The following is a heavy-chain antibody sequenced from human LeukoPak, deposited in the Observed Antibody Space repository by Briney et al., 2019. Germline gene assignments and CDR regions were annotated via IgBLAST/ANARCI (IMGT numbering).Heavy chain of an antibody. J-gene: IGHJ4*02. Sequence: GGSLRLSCAASGFIFNTYALSWVRRAPGKGLDWVSTISGSGVTTYYADSVRGRFTISRDNSKNTLYQQMNSLRAEDTAVYYCAKDESSGSYFVDWGQGTLVTVSS. CDR2: ISGSGVTT. CDR3: AKDESSGSYFVD. D-gene: IGHD1-26*01. CDR1: GFIFNTYA. V-gene: IGHV3-23*01.